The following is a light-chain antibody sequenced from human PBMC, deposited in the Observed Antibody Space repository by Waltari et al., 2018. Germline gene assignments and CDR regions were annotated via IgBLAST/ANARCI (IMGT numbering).Light chain of an antibody. Sequence: QSILTQPPSVSGTPGQRVIISCSGSMSNIGINSVNWYKQLPGTAPKLLIYNNNQRLSGVPDRFSDSNLGTSASLSISGLQSEDEADYYCSSWDHSLHAWVFGGGTKLTVL. CDR1: MSNIGINS. CDR3: SSWDHSLHAWV. CDR2: NNN. J-gene: IGLJ3*02. V-gene: IGLV1-44*01.